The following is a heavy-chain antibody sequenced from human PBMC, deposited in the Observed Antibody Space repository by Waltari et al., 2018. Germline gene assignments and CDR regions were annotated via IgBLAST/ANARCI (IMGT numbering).Heavy chain of an antibody. V-gene: IGHV3-74*01. J-gene: IGHJ4*02. CDR2: INGDGSSA. D-gene: IGHD2-15*01. CDR1: GFPFRKFW. CDR3: ASSLTRMCYFDY. Sequence: EVQLVESGGGLVQPGGSLSLSCAASGFPFRKFWIHWVRQIPGKGLMWVSRINGDGSSATYADSVKGRFTISRDNAKNTLYLQMNTLRPEDTALYYCASSLTRMCYFDYWGQGTLVTVSS.